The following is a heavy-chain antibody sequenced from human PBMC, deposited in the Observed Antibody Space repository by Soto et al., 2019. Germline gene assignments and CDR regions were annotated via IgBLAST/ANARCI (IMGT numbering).Heavy chain of an antibody. J-gene: IGHJ6*02. CDR3: ARGSAGVLPYCGGDCYSNYYGMDV. CDR2: IIPIFDTA. V-gene: IGHV1-69*13. Sequence: GASVKVSCKASGGTFSSYAISWVRQAPGQGLEWMGGIIPIFDTANYAQKFQGRVTITADESTSTAYMGPSSLRSEDTAVYYCARGSAGVLPYCGGDCYSNYYGMDVWGQGTTVTVSS. D-gene: IGHD2-21*02. CDR1: GGTFSSYA.